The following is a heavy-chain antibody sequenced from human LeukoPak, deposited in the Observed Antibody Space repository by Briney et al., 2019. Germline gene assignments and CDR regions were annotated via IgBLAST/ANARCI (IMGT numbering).Heavy chain of an antibody. J-gene: IGHJ4*02. D-gene: IGHD6-13*01. CDR2: IYHSGST. V-gene: IGHV4-59*08. CDR3: ARGQDSSSWEFDY. Sequence: PSETLSLTCTVSGGSISSYYWSWIRQPPGKGLEWIGYIYHSGSTNYNPSLKSRVTISVDTSKNQFSLKLSSVTAADTAVYYCARGQDSSSWEFDYWGQGTLVTVSS. CDR1: GGSISSYY.